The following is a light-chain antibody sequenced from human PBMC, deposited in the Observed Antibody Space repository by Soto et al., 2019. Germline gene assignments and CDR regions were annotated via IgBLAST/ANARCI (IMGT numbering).Light chain of an antibody. CDR1: QSVFGY. V-gene: IGKV3-11*01. CDR3: QQRSYSPPLT. Sequence: EVVLTQSPATLSLSPGDRATLSCRASQSVFGYLAWYQHKPGQAPRLLIYDAYKRATGVPARFSGSGSETDFTLIISSLEPEDCAVYYCQQRSYSPPLTFGGGTKVEIK. J-gene: IGKJ4*01. CDR2: DAY.